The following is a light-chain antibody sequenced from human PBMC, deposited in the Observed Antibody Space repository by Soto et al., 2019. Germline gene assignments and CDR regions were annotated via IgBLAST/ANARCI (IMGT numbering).Light chain of an antibody. CDR3: QQSYSTPFS. CDR1: QSITRY. Sequence: DIPMTQSPSSLSASVGDRVNSTCRASQSITRYLTWYQQKPGKAPKLLMYDASSLQRGVPPRFSGSRSGTEFTLTISSLQPEDFAAYYCQQSYSTPFSFGPGTTVDIK. J-gene: IGKJ3*01. CDR2: DAS. V-gene: IGKV1-39*01.